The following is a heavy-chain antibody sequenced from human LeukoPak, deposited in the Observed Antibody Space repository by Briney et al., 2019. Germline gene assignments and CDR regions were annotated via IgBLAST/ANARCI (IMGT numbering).Heavy chain of an antibody. Sequence: GGSLRLSCAVSGFTFSSYAMSWVRQAPGKGPGWVSTISGSGGTTYYADSVKGRFTISRDNSKNTLYLQMNSLRAEDTAVYYCAKPVAGTGYFDYWGQGTLVTVSS. D-gene: IGHD6-19*01. J-gene: IGHJ4*02. CDR1: GFTFSSYA. V-gene: IGHV3-23*01. CDR2: ISGSGGTT. CDR3: AKPVAGTGYFDY.